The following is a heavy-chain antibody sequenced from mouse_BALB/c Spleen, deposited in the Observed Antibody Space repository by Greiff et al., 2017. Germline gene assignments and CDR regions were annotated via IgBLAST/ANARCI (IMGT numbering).Heavy chain of an antibody. CDR1: GYSFTSYW. J-gene: IGHJ1*01. CDR3: TRSTVVDHWYFDV. Sequence: VQLQQSGTVLARPGASVKMSCKASGYSFTSYWMHWVKQRPGQGLEWIGAIYPGNSDTSYNQKFKGKAKLTAVTSASTAYMELSSLTNEDSAVYYCTRSTVVDHWYFDVWGAGTTVTVSS. CDR2: IYPGNSDT. D-gene: IGHD1-1*01. V-gene: IGHV1-5*01.